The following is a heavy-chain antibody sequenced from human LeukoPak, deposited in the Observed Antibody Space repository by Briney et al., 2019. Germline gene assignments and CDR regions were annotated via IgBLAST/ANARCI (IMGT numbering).Heavy chain of an antibody. D-gene: IGHD3-16*01. CDR2: INPNGGST. CDR3: ARESGVMAFDY. Sequence: ASVKVSCKASGYTFSTYYMHWVRQAPGQGREWMGIINPNGGSTSYAQKFQGRVTMTRDTSTSTVYMELSSLRSEDTAVYYCARESGVMAFDYWGQGTLVTVSS. V-gene: IGHV1-46*01. J-gene: IGHJ4*02. CDR1: GYTFSTYY.